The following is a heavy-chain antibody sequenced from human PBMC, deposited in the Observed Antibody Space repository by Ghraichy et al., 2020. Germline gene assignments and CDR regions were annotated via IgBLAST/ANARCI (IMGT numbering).Heavy chain of an antibody. Sequence: SETLSLTCTVSGGSISSSSYYWGWIRQPPGKGLEWIGSIYYSGSTYYNPSLKSRVTISVDTSKNQFSLKLSSVTAADTAVYYCARQPRIAAPMWYYYYYMDVWGKGTTVTVSS. CDR2: IYYSGST. CDR3: ARQPRIAAPMWYYYYYMDV. J-gene: IGHJ6*03. D-gene: IGHD6-6*01. CDR1: GGSISSSSYY. V-gene: IGHV4-39*01.